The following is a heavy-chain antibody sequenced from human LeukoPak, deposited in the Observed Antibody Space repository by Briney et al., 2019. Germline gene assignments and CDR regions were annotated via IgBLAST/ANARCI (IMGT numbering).Heavy chain of an antibody. CDR3: ARDAVGASLFEY. Sequence: KPSQTLSLTCVISGDSVSNNVAVWNWIRQSPSRGLEWLGRTYYRSKWHNHYAVSMESRITISPDTSKNQFYLQLDSVTPEDTAVYYCARDAVGASLFEYWGQGTPATVS. CDR1: GDSVSNNVAV. J-gene: IGHJ4*02. CDR2: TYYRSKWHN. D-gene: IGHD1-26*01. V-gene: IGHV6-1*01.